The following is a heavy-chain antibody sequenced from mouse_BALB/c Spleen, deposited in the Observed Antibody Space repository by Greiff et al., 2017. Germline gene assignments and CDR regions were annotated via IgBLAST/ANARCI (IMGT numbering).Heavy chain of an antibody. Sequence: VQLQESGPGLVKPSQSLSLTCTVTGYSITSDYAWNWIRQFPGNKLEWMGYISYSGSTSYNPSLKSRISITRDTSKNQFFLQLNSVTTEDTATYYCARWLLRRYFDVWGAGTTVTVSS. CDR2: ISYSGST. D-gene: IGHD2-3*01. V-gene: IGHV3-2*02. CDR3: ARWLLRRYFDV. J-gene: IGHJ1*01. CDR1: GYSITSDYA.